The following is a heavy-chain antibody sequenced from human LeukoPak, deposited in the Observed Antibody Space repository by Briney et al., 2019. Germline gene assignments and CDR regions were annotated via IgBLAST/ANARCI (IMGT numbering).Heavy chain of an antibody. CDR3: ARAARGSSYYYDSSGYYYGHYYYYGMDV. V-gene: IGHV3-30-3*01. D-gene: IGHD3-22*01. Sequence: GGSLRLSCAATGLTFSSYAMHWVRQAPGKGLEWVAVISYDGSNKYYADSVKGRFTVSRDNSKNTLYLQMNSLRAEDTAVYYCARAARGSSYYYDSSGYYYGHYYYYGMDVWGQGTTVTVSS. J-gene: IGHJ6*02. CDR2: ISYDGSNK. CDR1: GLTFSSYA.